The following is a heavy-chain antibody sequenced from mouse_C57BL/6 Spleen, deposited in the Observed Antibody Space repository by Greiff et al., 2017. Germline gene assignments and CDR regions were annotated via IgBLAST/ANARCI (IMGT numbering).Heavy chain of an antibody. D-gene: IGHD1-1*01. J-gene: IGHJ4*01. CDR2: INPNNGGT. V-gene: IGHV1-26*01. Sequence: EVQLQQSGPELVKPGASVKISCKASGYTFTDYYMNWVKQSHGKSLEWIGDINPNNGGTSYNQKFKGKATLTVDKSSSTAYMELRSLTSEDSAVYYCARGGNYYGSTNAMDYWGQGTSVTVSS. CDR3: ARGGNYYGSTNAMDY. CDR1: GYTFTDYY.